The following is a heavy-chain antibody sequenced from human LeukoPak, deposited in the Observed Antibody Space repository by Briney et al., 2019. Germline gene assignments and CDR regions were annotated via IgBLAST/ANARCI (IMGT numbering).Heavy chain of an antibody. Sequence: ASVKVSCKASGGTFSSYAISWVRQAPGQGLDWMGGIIPIFGTANYAQKFQGRVTITTDESTSTAYMELSSLRSEDTAVYYCARDTRMSTRPLWFDPWGQGTLVTVSS. CDR3: ARDTRMSTRPLWFDP. CDR1: GGTFSSYA. D-gene: IGHD2-2*01. V-gene: IGHV1-69*05. J-gene: IGHJ5*02. CDR2: IIPIFGTA.